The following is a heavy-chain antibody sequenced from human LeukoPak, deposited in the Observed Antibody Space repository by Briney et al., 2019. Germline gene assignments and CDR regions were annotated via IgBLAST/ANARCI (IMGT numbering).Heavy chain of an antibody. Sequence: SETLSLTCTVSGGSISSYYWSWIRQPPGKGLEWIGYIYYSGSTNYNPSLKSRVTTSVDTSKNQFSLKLSSVTAADTAVYYCASSSDSSGYQWGSIDYWGQGTLVTVSS. CDR1: GGSISSYY. D-gene: IGHD3-22*01. J-gene: IGHJ4*02. CDR3: ASSSDSSGYQWGSIDY. V-gene: IGHV4-59*01. CDR2: IYYSGST.